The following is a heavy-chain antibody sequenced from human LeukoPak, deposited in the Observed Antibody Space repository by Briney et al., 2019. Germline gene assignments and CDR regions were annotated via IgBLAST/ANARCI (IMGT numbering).Heavy chain of an antibody. CDR1: GFSFSSSS. J-gene: IGHJ4*02. CDR2: IDSRSTYI. Sequence: GSLRLSCAASGFSFSSSSMSWVRQAPGKGLEWVSYIDSRSTYIFYADSVKGRFTLSRDNAKNSLILQMNSLRAEDTAVYYCARDTSGSQVITFLDYWGQGILVTVAS. V-gene: IGHV3-21*01. CDR3: ARDTSGSQVITFLDY. D-gene: IGHD3-10*01.